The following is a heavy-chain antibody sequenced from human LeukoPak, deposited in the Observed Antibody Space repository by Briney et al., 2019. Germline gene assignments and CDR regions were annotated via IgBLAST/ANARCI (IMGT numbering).Heavy chain of an antibody. V-gene: IGHV1-18*01. Sequence: ASVKVSCKASGYTFTSYGISWVRQAPGQGLEWMGWISAYNGNTNYAQKLQGRVTMTTDTSTSAAYMELRSLRSDDTAVYYCARDRQQLVRNYYYGMDVWGQGTTVTVSS. CDR1: GYTFTSYG. J-gene: IGHJ6*02. D-gene: IGHD6-13*01. CDR2: ISAYNGNT. CDR3: ARDRQQLVRNYYYGMDV.